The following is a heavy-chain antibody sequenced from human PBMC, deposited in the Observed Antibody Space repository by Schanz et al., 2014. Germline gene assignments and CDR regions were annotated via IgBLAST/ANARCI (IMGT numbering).Heavy chain of an antibody. CDR2: ISAYNGNT. D-gene: IGHD3-10*01. CDR3: GRGFSRSYIDF. CDR1: GYNITSND. J-gene: IGHJ4*02. V-gene: IGHV1-18*01. Sequence: QVHLVQSGAEVKKPGASVKVSCKASGYNITSNDVTWVRQATGQGLEWMGWISAYNGNTNYAQKLQGRVTMTTDTSTSTAYMELRSLRSDDTAVYYCGRGFSRSYIDFWGQGTLITVSS.